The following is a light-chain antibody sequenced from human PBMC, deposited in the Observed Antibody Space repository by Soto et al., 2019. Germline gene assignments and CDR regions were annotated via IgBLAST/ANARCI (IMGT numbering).Light chain of an antibody. V-gene: IGLV9-49*03. CDR2: VGTGGLVG. Sequence: QAVLSQPPSASASLGASVTLTCTLTSAYGSYKVDWYQRRPGKGPRFVMRVGTGGLVGSKGDGFPDRFSVLGSGLNRYLTIKDIQEEDEGDYFCGADHGSGSDFVYVFGSGTKLTVL. J-gene: IGLJ1*01. CDR1: SAYGSYK. CDR3: GADHGSGSDFVYV.